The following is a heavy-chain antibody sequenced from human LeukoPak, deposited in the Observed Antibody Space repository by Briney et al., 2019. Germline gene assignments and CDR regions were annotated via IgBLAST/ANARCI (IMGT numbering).Heavy chain of an antibody. V-gene: IGHV3-30-3*01. D-gene: IGHD6-19*01. CDR3: AKGVRYSSGWYYFDY. CDR1: GFTFSSYA. J-gene: IGHJ4*02. Sequence: GGSLRLSCAASGFTFSSYAMHWVRQAPGKGLEWVAVISYDGSNKYYADSVKGRFTISRDNSKNTLYLQMNSLRAEDTAVYYCAKGVRYSSGWYYFDYWGQGTLVTVSS. CDR2: ISYDGSNK.